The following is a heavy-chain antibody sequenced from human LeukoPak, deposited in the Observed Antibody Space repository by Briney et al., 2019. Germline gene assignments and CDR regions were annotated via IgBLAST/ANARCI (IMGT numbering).Heavy chain of an antibody. D-gene: IGHD5-18*01. J-gene: IGHJ4*02. CDR3: ARAIQLWLPVDY. CDR2: ISSSSSYI. Sequence: GGSLRLSCAASGFTFSSYSMNWVRQAPGKGLEWVSSISSSSSYIYYADSVKGRFTISRDNAKNSLYLQMNSLRAEDTAVYYCARAIQLWLPVDYWGQGTLVTVSS. V-gene: IGHV3-21*01. CDR1: GFTFSSYS.